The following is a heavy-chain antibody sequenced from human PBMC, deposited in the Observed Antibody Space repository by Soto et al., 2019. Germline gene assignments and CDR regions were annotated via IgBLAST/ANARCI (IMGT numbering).Heavy chain of an antibody. V-gene: IGHV3-23*01. D-gene: IGHD6-19*01. CDR3: AKDTFFSGSGPNFDY. CDR1: GFTFSSYA. Sequence: GGSLRLSCAASGFTFSSYAMSWVRQAPGRGLEWVSAISGSGGSTYYADSVKGRFTISRDNSKNTLYLQMNSLRAEDTALYYCAKDTFFSGSGPNFDYWGQGTLVTVSS. J-gene: IGHJ4*02. CDR2: ISGSGGST.